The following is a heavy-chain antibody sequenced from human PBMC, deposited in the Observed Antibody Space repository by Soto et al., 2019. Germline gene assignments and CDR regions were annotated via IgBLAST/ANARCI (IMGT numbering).Heavy chain of an antibody. CDR3: ARERIRYGSGVGDAFDI. V-gene: IGHV4-31*03. D-gene: IGHD3-10*01. J-gene: IGHJ3*02. CDR2: IYYSGST. Sequence: PSETLSLTCTVSGGSISSGGYYWSWIRQHPGKGLEWIGYIYYSGSTYYNPSLKSRVTISVDTSKNQFSLKLSSVTAADTAVYYCARERIRYGSGVGDAFDIWGQGTMVTV. CDR1: GGSISSGGYY.